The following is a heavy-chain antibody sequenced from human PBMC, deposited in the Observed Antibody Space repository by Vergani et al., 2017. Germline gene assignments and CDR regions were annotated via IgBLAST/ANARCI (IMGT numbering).Heavy chain of an antibody. Sequence: QLQLQESGPGLVKPSETLTLTCDVSGGSVTSTSYHWAWIRLPPGKGLEWIGSLYNPGKTYYNSSLESRLSLSVDTSTNQFFMRLNSVTAADTAVYYCARGLTDYDSGWYSPGWCDPWGQGITAIVSS. CDR1: GGSVTSTSYH. CDR2: LYNPGKT. D-gene: IGHD6-19*01. V-gene: IGHV4-39*01. J-gene: IGHJ5*02. CDR3: ARGLTDYDSGWYSPGWCDP.